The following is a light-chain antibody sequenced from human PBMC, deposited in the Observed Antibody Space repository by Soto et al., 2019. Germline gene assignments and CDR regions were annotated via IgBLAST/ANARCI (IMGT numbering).Light chain of an antibody. Sequence: DIVMTQSPLSLPVTPGEPASISCRSSQSLLHSNGYNSLDGYLQKPGQSPQLLIYLGSNRSSGVPDRFRGSGSGTDFTLKISRVEAEDVGVSYCMQALQTPRTFGQGTKLEIK. CDR1: QSLLHSNGYNS. V-gene: IGKV2-28*01. CDR3: MQALQTPRT. J-gene: IGKJ2*01. CDR2: LGS.